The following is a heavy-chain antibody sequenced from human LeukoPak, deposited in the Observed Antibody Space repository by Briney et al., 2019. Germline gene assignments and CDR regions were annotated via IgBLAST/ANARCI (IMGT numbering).Heavy chain of an antibody. V-gene: IGHV4-4*07. Sequence: SETLSLTCTVSGGSINNYYWSWVRQPAGKGLEWIGRIYPSGSTNYNPSLKSRVTMSVDTSKNQFSLKLSSVTAADTAVYYCARGRGCSSTSCYRGYYFDYWGRGTLVTVSS. J-gene: IGHJ4*02. CDR3: ARGRGCSSTSCYRGYYFDY. D-gene: IGHD2-2*01. CDR1: GGSINNYY. CDR2: IYPSGST.